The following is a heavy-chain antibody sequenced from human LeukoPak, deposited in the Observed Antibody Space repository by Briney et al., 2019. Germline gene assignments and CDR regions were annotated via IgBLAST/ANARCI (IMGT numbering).Heavy chain of an antibody. CDR2: ISSSSSYI. Sequence: PGGSLRLSCAASGFTFSSYSMNWVRQAPGKGLEWVSSISSSSSYIYYADSVKGRFTISRDNAQNSLYLQMNSLGAEGTAVYYCARDSSILWPHWGQGTLVTVSS. D-gene: IGHD3-10*01. CDR1: GFTFSSYS. J-gene: IGHJ4*02. V-gene: IGHV3-21*01. CDR3: ARDSSILWPH.